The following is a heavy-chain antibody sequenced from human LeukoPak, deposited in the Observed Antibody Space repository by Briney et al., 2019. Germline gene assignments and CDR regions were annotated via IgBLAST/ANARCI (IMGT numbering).Heavy chain of an antibody. Sequence: PGGSLRLSCAASGFTFSDYYMSWIRQAPGKGLEWVSYISSSGSTIYYADSVKGRFTISRDNAKNSLYLQMNSLRAEDTAVYYCAAPPGYCSGGSCYFTWEYWGQGALVTVSS. V-gene: IGHV3-11*01. CDR3: AAPPGYCSGGSCYFTWEY. CDR1: GFTFSDYY. CDR2: ISSSGSTI. J-gene: IGHJ4*02. D-gene: IGHD2-15*01.